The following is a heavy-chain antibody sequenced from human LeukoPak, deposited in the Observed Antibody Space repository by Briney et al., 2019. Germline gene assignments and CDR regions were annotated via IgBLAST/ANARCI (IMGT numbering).Heavy chain of an antibody. CDR3: ARAPTPCWYAFDI. CDR2: ISYDGSNK. V-gene: IGHV3-30*04. J-gene: IGHJ3*02. Sequence: GGSLRLSCAASGFTFSSYAMHWVRQAPGKGLEWVAVISYDGSNKYYADSVKGRFTISRDNSKNTLYLQMNSLRAEDTAVYYYARAPTPCWYAFDIWGQGTMVTVSS. CDR1: GFTFSSYA. D-gene: IGHD4-23*01.